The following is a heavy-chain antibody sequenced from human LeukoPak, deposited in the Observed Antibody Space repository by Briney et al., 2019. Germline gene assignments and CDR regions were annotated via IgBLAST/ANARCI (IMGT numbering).Heavy chain of an antibody. CDR2: IYYSGST. D-gene: IGHD4-23*01. CDR3: ARANLSYGGNSYFDY. CDR1: GGSISSYY. Sequence: PSETLSLTCTVSGGSISSYYWSWIRQPPGKGLEWIGYIYYSGSTNYNPSLKSRVTISVDTSKNQFSLKLSSVTAADTAVYYCARANLSYGGNSYFDYWGQGTLVTVSS. J-gene: IGHJ4*02. V-gene: IGHV4-59*01.